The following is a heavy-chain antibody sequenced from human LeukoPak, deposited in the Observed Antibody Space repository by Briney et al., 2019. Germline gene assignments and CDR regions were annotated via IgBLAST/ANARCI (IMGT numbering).Heavy chain of an antibody. CDR3: ARHYNDFWSGPYFDF. V-gene: IGHV4-4*09. CDR1: GVSISSYS. Sequence: SETLSLTCTVSGVSISSYSWSWIRHPPGKGLEWIGYIYTSGSTTYNPSPKSRVPISVDTSKNQFSLKLSSVTAADTAVYYCARHYNDFWSGPYFDFWGQGTLVTVPS. D-gene: IGHD3-3*01. CDR2: IYTSGST. J-gene: IGHJ4*02.